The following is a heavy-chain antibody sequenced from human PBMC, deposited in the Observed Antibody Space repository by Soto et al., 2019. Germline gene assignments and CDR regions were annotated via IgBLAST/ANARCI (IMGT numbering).Heavy chain of an antibody. CDR2: ISGSGGST. J-gene: IGHJ5*02. Sequence: PGGSLRLSCAASGFTFSSYAMSWVRQAPGKGLEWVSAISGSGGSTYYADSVKGRFTISRDNSKNTLYLQMDSLRAEDTAVYYCAKGYYGSGSYYRTDNWFDPWGQGTLVTVSS. D-gene: IGHD3-10*01. CDR3: AKGYYGSGSYYRTDNWFDP. CDR1: GFTFSSYA. V-gene: IGHV3-23*01.